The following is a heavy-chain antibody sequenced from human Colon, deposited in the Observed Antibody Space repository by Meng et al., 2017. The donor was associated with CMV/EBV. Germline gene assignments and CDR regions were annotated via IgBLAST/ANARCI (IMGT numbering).Heavy chain of an antibody. CDR2: ITHTSDT. CDR3: ARGWPPDY. CDR1: GFTFSSYS. D-gene: IGHD6-13*01. V-gene: IGHV3-21*06. Sequence: GGSLRLSCSTSGFTFSSYSLNWVRQAPGKGLEWVSSITHTSDTYYADSLKGRLTLSRDNAQNSVYLQMDSLTAEDTAIYYCARGWPPDYWGQGTLVTVSS. J-gene: IGHJ4*02.